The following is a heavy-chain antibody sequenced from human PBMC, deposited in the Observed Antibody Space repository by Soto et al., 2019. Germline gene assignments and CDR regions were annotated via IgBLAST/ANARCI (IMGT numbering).Heavy chain of an antibody. CDR1: GYTFSNYG. Sequence: ASVKVSCKASGYTFSNYGIHWVRQAPGQRLDWMGLINAGNGNTKYSQKFQGRVTLTRDTSASTAYMDLSSLRSEDTAVYYCASCSHICITNSHCCVFFDYWGQGTLVTVSS. V-gene: IGHV1-3*01. CDR3: ASCSHICITNSHCCVFFDY. D-gene: IGHD3-10*01. CDR2: INAGNGNT. J-gene: IGHJ4*02.